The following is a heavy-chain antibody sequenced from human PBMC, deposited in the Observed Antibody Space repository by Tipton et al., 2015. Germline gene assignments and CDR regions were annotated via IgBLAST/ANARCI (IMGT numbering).Heavy chain of an antibody. J-gene: IGHJ4*02. CDR2: ISWNSDTI. CDR3: ARKLRYSSGWNFDS. V-gene: IGHV3-9*01. D-gene: IGHD6-19*01. Sequence: SLRLSCAVSGITFEDYGMHWVRQLPGKGLEWVSHISWNSDTIEYADSVKGRFTISRDDSHNTLYLQMNSLRAEDTAIYYCARKLRYSSGWNFDSWGQGSLVTVSS. CDR1: GITFEDYG.